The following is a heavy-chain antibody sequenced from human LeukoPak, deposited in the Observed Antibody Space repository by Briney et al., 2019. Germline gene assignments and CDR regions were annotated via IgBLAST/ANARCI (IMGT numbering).Heavy chain of an antibody. J-gene: IGHJ4*02. CDR3: VRAGIGYSFDS. V-gene: IGHV4-59*01. D-gene: IGHD5-18*01. CDR1: GVSISSYY. CDR2: IYHGGST. Sequence: PETLSLTCTVSGVSISSYYWSCIRQPPGKGLEWIGYIYHGGSTDYNPSLKSRVTISVDTSKNQLSLRLSSATAADTAVYYCVRAGIGYSFDSWGRGTLVTVSS.